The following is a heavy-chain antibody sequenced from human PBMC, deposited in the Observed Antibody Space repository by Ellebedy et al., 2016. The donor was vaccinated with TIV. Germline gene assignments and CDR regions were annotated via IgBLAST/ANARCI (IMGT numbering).Heavy chain of an antibody. Sequence: GESLKISCAASGFTFSIYAMHWVRQAPGKGLEWVAVISSDGSSQYYADSVKGRFSISRDNSRNTLFLQMNSLGAEDAAVYYCAKERAFTYAYVEYYYYGMDVWGQGTTVTVSS. CDR1: GFTFSIYA. V-gene: IGHV3-30-3*01. CDR3: AKERAFTYAYVEYYYYGMDV. D-gene: IGHD5-18*01. J-gene: IGHJ6*02. CDR2: ISSDGSSQ.